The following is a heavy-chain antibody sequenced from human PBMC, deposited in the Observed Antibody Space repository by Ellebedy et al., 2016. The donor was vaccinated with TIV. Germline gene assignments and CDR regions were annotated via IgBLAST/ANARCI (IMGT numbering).Heavy chain of an antibody. J-gene: IGHJ5*02. Sequence: PGGSLRLSCAASGFTVLTDYMSWVRQAPGKGLEWVSTIYSGGAAYHGDSVKGRFTVSRDSSKNTVYLQMNSLRVEDTALYFCARNRDANGWYVDLWGQGTLVTVSS. CDR1: GFTVLTDY. D-gene: IGHD6-19*01. CDR3: ARNRDANGWYVDL. CDR2: IYSGGAA. V-gene: IGHV3-66*01.